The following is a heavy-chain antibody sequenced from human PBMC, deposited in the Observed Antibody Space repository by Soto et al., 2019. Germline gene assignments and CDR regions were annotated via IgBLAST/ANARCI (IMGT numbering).Heavy chain of an antibody. V-gene: IGHV4-39*07. Sequence: SETLSLTCTVSGGSISSSSYYWGWIRQPPGKGLEWIGSIYYSGSTYYNPSLKSRVTISVDTSKNQFSLKLSSVTAADTAVYYCARDVDLKGFDYWGQGTLVTVSS. D-gene: IGHD2-21*01. CDR2: IYYSGST. CDR3: ARDVDLKGFDY. J-gene: IGHJ4*02. CDR1: GGSISSSSYY.